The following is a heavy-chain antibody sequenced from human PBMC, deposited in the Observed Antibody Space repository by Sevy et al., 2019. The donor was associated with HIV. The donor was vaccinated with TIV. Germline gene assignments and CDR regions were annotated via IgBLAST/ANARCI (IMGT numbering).Heavy chain of an antibody. V-gene: IGHV1-18*01. CDR1: GYTFTSYG. CDR3: ARDLSNGLITMVRGVIDGTDY. J-gene: IGHJ4*01. Sequence: ASVKVSCKASGYTFTSYGISWVRQAPGQGLEWMGWISAYNGNTNYAQKLQGRVTMTTDTSTSTAYMELRSLRSDDTAVYYCARDLSNGLITMVRGVIDGTDYWGQEPWSPSPQ. D-gene: IGHD3-10*01. CDR2: ISAYNGNT.